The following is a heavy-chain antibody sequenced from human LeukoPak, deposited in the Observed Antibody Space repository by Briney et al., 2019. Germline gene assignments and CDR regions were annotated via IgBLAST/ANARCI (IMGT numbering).Heavy chain of an antibody. CDR2: IYYSGST. D-gene: IGHD3-22*01. Sequence: PSETLSLTCTVSGGSISSYYWSWIRQPPGKGLEWIGYIYYSGSTNYNPSLKSRVTISVDTSKNQFSLKLSSVTAADTAVYYCASSYYYDSSGYHGSFDYWGQGTLVTVSS. V-gene: IGHV4-59*01. J-gene: IGHJ4*02. CDR1: GGSISSYY. CDR3: ASSYYYDSSGYHGSFDY.